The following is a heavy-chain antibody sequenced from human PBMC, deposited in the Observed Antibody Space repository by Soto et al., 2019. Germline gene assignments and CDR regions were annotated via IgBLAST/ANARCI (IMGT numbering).Heavy chain of an antibody. D-gene: IGHD2-15*01. CDR3: ARGVVAANGVWFDP. CDR1: GGSISSGGYS. CDR2: IYHSGST. Sequence: QLQLQESGSGLVKPSQTLSLTCAVSGGSISSGGYSWSWIRQPPGKGLEGIGYIYHSGSTYYNPSLKSRVPISVDRSKNQYSLKLSSVTAADTAVYYCARGVVAANGVWFDPWGQGTLVTVSS. V-gene: IGHV4-30-2*01. J-gene: IGHJ5*02.